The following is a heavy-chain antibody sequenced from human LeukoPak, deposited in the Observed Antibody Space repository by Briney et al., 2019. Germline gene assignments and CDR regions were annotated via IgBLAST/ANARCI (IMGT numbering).Heavy chain of an antibody. Sequence: GGSLRLSCAASGFTLRSYEMNWVRQAPGKGLEWVSYISSSASTIYYADSVKGRFTISRDNAKNSLYLQMNSLRAEDTAVYYCAELGITMIGGVWGKGTTVTISS. D-gene: IGHD3-10*02. J-gene: IGHJ6*04. CDR1: GFTLRSYE. V-gene: IGHV3-48*03. CDR3: AELGITMIGGV. CDR2: ISSSASTI.